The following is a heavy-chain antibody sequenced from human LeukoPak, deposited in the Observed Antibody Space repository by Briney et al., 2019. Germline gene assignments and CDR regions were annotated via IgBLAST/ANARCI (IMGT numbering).Heavy chain of an antibody. CDR1: GGSISSGGYY. D-gene: IGHD1-14*01. V-gene: IGHV4-30-2*01. CDR3: ARADELTGAPNPT. J-gene: IGHJ1*01. CDR2: IYHSGST. Sequence: SQTLSLTCTVSGGSISSGGYYWSWIRQPPGKGLEWIGYIYHSGSTYYNPSLKSQVTISVDRSKNQFSLKLSSVTAADTAVYYCARADELTGAPNPTWGQGTLVTVSA.